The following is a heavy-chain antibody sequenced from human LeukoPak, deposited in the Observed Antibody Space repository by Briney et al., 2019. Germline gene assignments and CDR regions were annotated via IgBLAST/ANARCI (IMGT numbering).Heavy chain of an antibody. CDR2: IYYSGST. D-gene: IGHD4-17*01. CDR3: ARGIANDDYGDYGRSPSQAHFDT. CDR1: GGSISSYY. V-gene: IGHV4-59*01. Sequence: SETLCLTRTVSGGSISSYYWSWIRQPPGKGLEWIGYIYYSGSTNYNPSLKSRVTISVDTSKNPFSLKLSSVTAADTAVYYCARGIANDDYGDYGRSPSQAHFDTWGEGTLVTVSS. J-gene: IGHJ4*02.